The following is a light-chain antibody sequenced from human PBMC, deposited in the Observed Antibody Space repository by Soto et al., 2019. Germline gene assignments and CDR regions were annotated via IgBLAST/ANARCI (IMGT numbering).Light chain of an antibody. J-gene: IGKJ4*01. Sequence: DIQMTQSPSSLSASLGDRVTITCRASQGIGVYLAWFQQKPGNVPRLLIYAASTLKSGVPSRFSASGFARYFSRTMSSLPTSGVATDYCQKYNCAPLTFGGGTKVEIK. CDR1: QGIGVY. V-gene: IGKV1-27*01. CDR3: QKYNCAPLT. CDR2: AAS.